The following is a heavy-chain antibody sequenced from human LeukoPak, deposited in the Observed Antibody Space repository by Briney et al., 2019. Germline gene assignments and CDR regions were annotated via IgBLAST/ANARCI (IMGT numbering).Heavy chain of an antibody. CDR3: ARGRNYGGAFDI. V-gene: IGHV4-39*07. Sequence: SETLSLTCTVSGGSISSSSYYWGWIRQSPGKGLEWIGNIYYSGSTNYNPSLKSRVTISVDTSKNQFSLKLSSVTAADTAVYYCARGRNYGGAFDIWGQGTMVTVSS. J-gene: IGHJ3*02. D-gene: IGHD3-16*01. CDR1: GGSISSSSYY. CDR2: IYYSGST.